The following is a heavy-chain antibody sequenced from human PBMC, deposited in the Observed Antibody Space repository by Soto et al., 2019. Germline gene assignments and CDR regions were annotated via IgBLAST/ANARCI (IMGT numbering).Heavy chain of an antibody. D-gene: IGHD3-16*02. J-gene: IGHJ4*02. CDR3: AREKDSAFGGVIVPYFDY. CDR2: ISYDGSNK. CDR1: GFTFRSYA. V-gene: IGHV3-30*04. Sequence: GGSLRLSCAASGFTFRSYAMHWVRQAPGKGLEWVAVISYDGSNKYYADSVKGRFTISRDNSKYTLYLQMNSLRAEDTAVYYCAREKDSAFGGVIVPYFDYWGQGTLVTVSS.